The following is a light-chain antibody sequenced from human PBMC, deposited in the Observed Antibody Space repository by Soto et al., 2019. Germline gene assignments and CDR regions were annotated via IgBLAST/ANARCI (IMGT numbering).Light chain of an antibody. V-gene: IGLV2-14*01. J-gene: IGLJ1*01. CDR1: SSDIGGYNY. CDR3: SSLTSRHTYV. CDR2: DVS. Sequence: QSALTQPASVSGSPGQSTTISCTGTSSDIGGYNYVSWYQQLPGEAPKLMIYDVSDRPSGVSTRFSGSKSGNTASLTISGLQAEDEGDYYCSSLTSRHTYVFGTGTKLTVL.